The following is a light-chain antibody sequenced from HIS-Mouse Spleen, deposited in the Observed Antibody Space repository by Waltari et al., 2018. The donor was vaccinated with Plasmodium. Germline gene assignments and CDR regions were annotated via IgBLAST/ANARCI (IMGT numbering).Light chain of an antibody. J-gene: IGLJ3*02. CDR1: ALPKKS. CDR3: YSDSSGNHRV. CDR2: EDS. V-gene: IGLV3-10*01. Sequence: SYELTQPPSVSVSPGQTARITCSGDALPKKSAYWYQQKSGQAPVLVIYEDSKRPSRSPERFSGSSSGTMATLTISGAQVEDEADYYCYSDSSGNHRVFGGGTKLTVL.